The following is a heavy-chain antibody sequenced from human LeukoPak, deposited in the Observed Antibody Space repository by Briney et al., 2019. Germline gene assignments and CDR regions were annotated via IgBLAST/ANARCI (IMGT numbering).Heavy chain of an antibody. CDR1: GGTFSSYA. Sequence: ASVKVSCKASGGTFSSYAISWVRQAPGQRLEWMGWINAGNGNTKYSQKFQGRVTITRDTSASTAYMELSSLRSEDTAVYYCAREGVRLLTIFGVVPGADYYFDYWGQGTLVTVSS. CDR3: AREGVRLLTIFGVVPGADYYFDY. V-gene: IGHV1-3*01. J-gene: IGHJ4*02. D-gene: IGHD3-3*01. CDR2: INAGNGNT.